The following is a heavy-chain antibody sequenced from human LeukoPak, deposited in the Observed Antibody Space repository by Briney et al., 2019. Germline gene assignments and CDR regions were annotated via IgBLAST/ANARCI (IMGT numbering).Heavy chain of an antibody. CDR3: AKGAREWELLSDYYGMDV. CDR2: ISYDGSNK. Sequence: GGSLRLSCAASGFTFSSYGMHWVRQAPGKGLEWVAVISYDGSNKYYADSVKGRFTISRDNSKNTLYLHMNSLRAEDTAVYYCAKGAREWELLSDYYGMDVWGQGTTVTVSS. CDR1: GFTFSSYG. J-gene: IGHJ6*02. D-gene: IGHD1-26*01. V-gene: IGHV3-30*18.